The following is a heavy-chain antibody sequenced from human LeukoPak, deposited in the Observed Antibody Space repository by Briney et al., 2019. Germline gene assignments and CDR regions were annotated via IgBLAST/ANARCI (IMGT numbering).Heavy chain of an antibody. D-gene: IGHD3-22*01. CDR1: GYTFTGYY. V-gene: IGHV1-2*02. CDR3: ASRSYDSSGYSYYYYYYGMDV. Sequence: GASVTVSCKASGYTFTGYYMHWVRQAPGQGLEWMGWINPNSGGTNYAQKFQGRVTMTRDTSISTAYMELSRLRSGDTAVYYCASRSYDSSGYSYYYYYYGMDVWGQGTTVTVSS. CDR2: INPNSGGT. J-gene: IGHJ6*02.